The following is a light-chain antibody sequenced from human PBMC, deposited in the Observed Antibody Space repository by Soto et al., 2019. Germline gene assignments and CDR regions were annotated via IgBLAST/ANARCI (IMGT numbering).Light chain of an antibody. CDR2: GAS. J-gene: IGKJ1*01. Sequence: EMVMTQSPATLSVSPGDTATLSCRASQSLGSDLAWYQQKPGQAPRLLIFGASARPTGIPARISGSGSGTEFTLTISSLRSEDFAVYFCQQYYNWPRTFGQGTKVDIK. CDR3: QQYYNWPRT. V-gene: IGKV3-15*01. CDR1: QSLGSD.